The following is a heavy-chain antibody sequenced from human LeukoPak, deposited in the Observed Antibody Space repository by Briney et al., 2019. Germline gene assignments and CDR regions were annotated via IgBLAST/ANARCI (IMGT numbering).Heavy chain of an antibody. CDR2: MNPNSGNT. V-gene: IGHV1-8*01. CDR1: GYTFTSYD. Sequence: ASVKVSCKASGYTFTSYDINWVRQATGQGLKWMGWMNPNSGNTGYAQKFQGRVTMTRNTSISTAYMELSSLRSEDTAVYYCARGARYSYGPSGYYFDYWGQGTLVTVSS. D-gene: IGHD5-18*01. J-gene: IGHJ4*02. CDR3: ARGARYSYGPSGYYFDY.